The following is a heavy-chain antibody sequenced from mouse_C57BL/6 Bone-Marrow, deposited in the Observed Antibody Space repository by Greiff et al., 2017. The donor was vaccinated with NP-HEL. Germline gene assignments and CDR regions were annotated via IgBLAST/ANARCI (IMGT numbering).Heavy chain of an antibody. CDR3: ARAGDPWFAY. CDR1: GYTFTSYG. CDR2: IYPRSGNT. Sequence: VKLVESGAELARPGASVKLSCKASGYTFTSYGISWVKQRTGQGLEWIGEIYPRSGNTYYNEKFKGKATLTADKSSSTAYMELRSLTSEYSAVYFCARAGDPWFAYWGQGTLVTVSA. J-gene: IGHJ3*01. V-gene: IGHV1-81*01. D-gene: IGHD3-3*01.